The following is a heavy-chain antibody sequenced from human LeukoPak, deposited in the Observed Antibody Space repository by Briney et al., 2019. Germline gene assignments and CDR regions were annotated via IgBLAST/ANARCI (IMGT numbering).Heavy chain of an antibody. D-gene: IGHD2-2*01. Sequence: GGSLRLSCAASGFTFSSYAMSWVRQAPGKGLEWVSTISGSGGSTYYADSVKGRFTISRDNSKNTLYLQMNSLRAEDTAVYYCAKGVVPAASTYYYYYYGMDVWGKGTTVTVSS. J-gene: IGHJ6*04. CDR1: GFTFSSYA. V-gene: IGHV3-23*01. CDR3: AKGVVPAASTYYYYYYGMDV. CDR2: ISGSGGST.